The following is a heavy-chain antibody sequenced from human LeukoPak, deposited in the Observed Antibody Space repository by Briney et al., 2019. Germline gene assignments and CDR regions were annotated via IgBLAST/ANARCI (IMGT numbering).Heavy chain of an antibody. CDR2: VFHTGIT. Sequence: TSETLSLTCTVSGGSITGKNDYWGWIRQTPGKGLEWIGTVFHTGITHYNPSLKSRINISVDTSKNQISLNLNSVTAADTALYYCARHGILTDHSVRFWGQGILVTVSA. CDR1: GGSITGKNDY. D-gene: IGHD3-9*01. V-gene: IGHV4-39*01. J-gene: IGHJ4*02. CDR3: ARHGILTDHSVRF.